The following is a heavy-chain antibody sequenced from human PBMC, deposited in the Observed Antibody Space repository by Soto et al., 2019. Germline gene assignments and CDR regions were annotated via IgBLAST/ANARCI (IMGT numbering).Heavy chain of an antibody. J-gene: IGHJ4*02. V-gene: IGHV4-34*01. CDR1: GGSFSGYY. D-gene: IGHD2-2*01. Sequence: SETPSLTCAVYGGSFSGYYWSWIRQPPGKGLEWIGEINHSGSTNYNPSLKSRVTISVDTSKNQFSLKLSSVTAADTAVYYCARGRKNIVVVPAAIRLAGRGDYYFDYWGQGTLVTVSS. CDR2: INHSGST. CDR3: ARGRKNIVVVPAAIRLAGRGDYYFDY.